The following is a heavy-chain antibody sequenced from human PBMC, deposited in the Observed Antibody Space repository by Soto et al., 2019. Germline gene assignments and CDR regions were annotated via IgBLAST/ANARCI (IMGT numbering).Heavy chain of an antibody. D-gene: IGHD3-9*01. CDR3: ARDSHRLRYFDWLTPLDFDY. J-gene: IGHJ4*02. CDR1: GYTFTGYY. CDR2: INPNSGGT. Sequence: ASVKVSCKASGYTFTGYYMHWVRQAPGQGLEWMGWINPNSGGTNYAQKFQGWVTMTRDTSISTAYMELSRLRSDDTAVYYCARDSHRLRYFDWLTPLDFDYWGQGTLVTVSS. V-gene: IGHV1-2*04.